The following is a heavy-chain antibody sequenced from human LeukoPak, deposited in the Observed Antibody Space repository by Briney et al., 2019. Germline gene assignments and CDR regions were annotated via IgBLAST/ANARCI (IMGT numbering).Heavy chain of an antibody. CDR3: TTGPLVYDFWSGYFPY. CDR1: GFTFSSYA. J-gene: IGHJ4*02. Sequence: GGSLRLSCAASGFTFSSYAMSWVRQAPGKGLEWVSAISGSGGSTYYADSVKGRFTISRDNSKNTLYLQMNSLKTEDTAVYYCTTGPLVYDFWSGYFPYWGQGTLVTVSS. CDR2: ISGSGGST. D-gene: IGHD3-3*01. V-gene: IGHV3-23*01.